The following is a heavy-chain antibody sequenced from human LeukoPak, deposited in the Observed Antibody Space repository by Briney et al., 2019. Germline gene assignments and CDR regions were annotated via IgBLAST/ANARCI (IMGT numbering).Heavy chain of an antibody. J-gene: IGHJ4*02. V-gene: IGHV3-49*04. Sequence: GGSLRLSCTTSGFAFDDFAMSWVRQPAGKGLEWVGFIRRRAYGGAAEYAASVKGRFIISRDDSKGIAYLRMNSLKTEDTAVYYCSRNGLVDFDYWGQGSRVIVSP. CDR1: GFAFDDFA. CDR3: SRNGLVDFDY. CDR2: IRRRAYGGAA.